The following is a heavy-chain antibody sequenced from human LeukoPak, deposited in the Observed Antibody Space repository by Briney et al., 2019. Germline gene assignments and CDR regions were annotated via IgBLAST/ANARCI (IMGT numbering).Heavy chain of an antibody. CDR3: ARKDGRRYCSGGSCYGIVYFDY. Sequence: SETLSLTCAVYGGSFSGYYWSWIRQPPGKGLEWIGEINHSGSTNYNPSLKSRVTISVDTSKNQFSLKLSSVTAADTAVYYCARKDGRRYCSGGSCYGIVYFDYWGQGTLVTVSS. V-gene: IGHV4-34*01. CDR2: INHSGST. D-gene: IGHD2-15*01. CDR1: GGSFSGYY. J-gene: IGHJ4*02.